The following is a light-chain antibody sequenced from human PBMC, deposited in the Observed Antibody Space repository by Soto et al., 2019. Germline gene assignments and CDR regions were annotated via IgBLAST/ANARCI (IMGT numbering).Light chain of an antibody. CDR3: QQLKSYPQT. Sequence: DVQMTQSPTTLSASVGDRVTITCRASQNINGWLAWYQRKPGKAPKLLIHKTSNLESGVPLRFSGSGSGTELTLTISSLQPEDFATYYCQQLKSYPQTFGQGTKVDI. CDR1: QNINGW. J-gene: IGKJ1*01. V-gene: IGKV1-5*03. CDR2: KTS.